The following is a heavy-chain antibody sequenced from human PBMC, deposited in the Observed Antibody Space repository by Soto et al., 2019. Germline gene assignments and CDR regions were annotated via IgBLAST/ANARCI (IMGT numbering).Heavy chain of an antibody. CDR2: IYHSGST. CDR3: ARGDNWNYYFDY. V-gene: IGHV4-30-2*01. Sequence: TLSLTCAVSVGAISSGGYSWSWIRQPPGKGLEWIGYIYHSGSTYYNPSLKSRVTISVDRSKNQFSLKLSSVTAADTAVYYCARGDNWNYYFDYWGQGTLVTVSS. D-gene: IGHD1-7*01. J-gene: IGHJ4*02. CDR1: VGAISSGGYS.